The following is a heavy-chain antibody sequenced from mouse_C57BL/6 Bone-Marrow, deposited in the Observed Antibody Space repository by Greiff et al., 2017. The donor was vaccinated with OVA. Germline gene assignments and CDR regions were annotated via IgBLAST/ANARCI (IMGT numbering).Heavy chain of an antibody. CDR3: TREGRLYDGYYVGAMDY. J-gene: IGHJ4*01. V-gene: IGHV5-9-1*02. D-gene: IGHD2-3*01. CDR1: GFTFRSYA. Sequence: EVKLMESGEGLVKPGGSLKLSCAASGFTFRSYAMSWVRPTPEKRLEWVAYISSGGDYIYYADTVKGRFTISRDNARNTLYLQMSSLKSEDTAMYYCTREGRLYDGYYVGAMDYWGQGTSVTVSS. CDR2: ISSGGDYI.